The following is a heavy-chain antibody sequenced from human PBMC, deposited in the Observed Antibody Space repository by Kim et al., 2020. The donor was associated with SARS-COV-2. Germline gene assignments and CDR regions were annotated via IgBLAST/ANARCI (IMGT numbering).Heavy chain of an antibody. CDR1: GFTFSSYD. D-gene: IGHD6-13*01. CDR3: ARVARGYSSSWYVGHYYYYYMDV. CDR2: IGTAGDT. Sequence: GGSLRLSCGASGFTFSSYDMHWVRQATGKGLEWVSAIGTAGDTYYPGSVKGRFTISRENAKNSLYLQMNSLRAGDTAVYYCARVARGYSSSWYVGHYYYYYMDVWGKGTTVTVSS. J-gene: IGHJ6*03. V-gene: IGHV3-13*01.